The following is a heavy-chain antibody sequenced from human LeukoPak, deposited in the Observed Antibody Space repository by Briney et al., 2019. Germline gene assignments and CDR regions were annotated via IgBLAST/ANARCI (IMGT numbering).Heavy chain of an antibody. V-gene: IGHV4-4*07. Sequence: PSETLSLTCIVSGGSISDHYWSWIRQPAGKGLEWIGRIYSSGSTNYNPSLKSRVSMSVDTSENQFSLRLSSVTAADTAVYYCARGGQLWETFDYGGQGTLVTVSS. D-gene: IGHD3-16*01. CDR3: ARGGQLWETFDY. J-gene: IGHJ4*02. CDR2: IYSSGST. CDR1: GGSISDHY.